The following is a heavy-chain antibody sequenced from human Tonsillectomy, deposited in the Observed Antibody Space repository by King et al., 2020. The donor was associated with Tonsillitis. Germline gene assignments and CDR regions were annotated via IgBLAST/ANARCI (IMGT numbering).Heavy chain of an antibody. D-gene: IGHD6-19*01. CDR1: GGSISSYH. V-gene: IGHV4-59*01. CDR2: IYYSGST. Sequence: HVQLQESGPGLVKPSETLSLTCTVSGGSISSYHWSWIRQPPGKGLEWIGYIYYSGSTNYNPSLKSRVTMSVDTSKNQFSLKVNSVTAADTAVYYCSRTPISVTEGHYYGIDVWGQGTTVTVSS. CDR3: SRTPISVTEGHYYGIDV. J-gene: IGHJ6*02.